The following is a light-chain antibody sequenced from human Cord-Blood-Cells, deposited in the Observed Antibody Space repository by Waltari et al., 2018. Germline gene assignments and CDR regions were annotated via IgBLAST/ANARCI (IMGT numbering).Light chain of an antibody. J-gene: IGLJ3*02. Sequence: QSALTQPASVSGSSGQASTISRPGTSSDVGGYTYVSWYQQHPGKAPTLLLYDVSKRPSGGSTRFSGSKSGNTASLTISGLQAEDKADYYCSSYTSSSTWVFGGGTKLTVL. CDR3: SSYTSSSTWV. CDR1: SSDVGGYTY. CDR2: DVS. V-gene: IGLV2-14*03.